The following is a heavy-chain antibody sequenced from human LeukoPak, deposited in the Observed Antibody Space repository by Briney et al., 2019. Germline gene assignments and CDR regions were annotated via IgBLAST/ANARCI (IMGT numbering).Heavy chain of an antibody. CDR3: ARSWGSSSGIDN. J-gene: IGHJ4*02. CDR2: IYYGGGT. V-gene: IGHV4-59*01. D-gene: IGHD6-13*01. Sequence: SETLSLTCTVSGGSFSSYYWSWIRQPPGKGLEWIGYIYYGGGTNYNPSLKSRVTISVDTSKNQFSLKLSSVTAADTAVFYCARSWGSSSGIDNWGQGTLVTVSS. CDR1: GGSFSSYY.